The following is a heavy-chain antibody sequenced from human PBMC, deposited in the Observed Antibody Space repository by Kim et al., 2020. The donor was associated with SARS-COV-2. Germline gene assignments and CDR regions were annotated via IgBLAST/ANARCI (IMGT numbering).Heavy chain of an antibody. V-gene: IGHV3-23*01. CDR2: ISGSGGST. D-gene: IGHD3-9*01. Sequence: GGSLRLSCAASGFTFSSYAMSWFRQAPGKGLEWVSDISGSGGSTYYADSVKGRFTSSRDNSKNTLYLQMNSLRAEDTAVYYCSKGANARYFDWLSIPDWFDPWGQRTLVTVSS. CDR3: SKGANARYFDWLSIPDWFDP. J-gene: IGHJ5*02. CDR1: GFTFSSYA.